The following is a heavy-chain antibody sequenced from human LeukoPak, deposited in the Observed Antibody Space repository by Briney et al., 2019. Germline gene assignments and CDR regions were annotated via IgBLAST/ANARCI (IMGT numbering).Heavy chain of an antibody. V-gene: IGHV3-23*01. CDR3: AKEFYDILTGYYRRGQVYYFDY. CDR1: GFTFSSYA. Sequence: HPGGSLRLSCAASGFTFSSYAMSWVRQAPGKGLEGVSAISGSGGSTYYADSVKGRFTISRDNSKNTLYLQMNSLRAEDTAVYYCAKEFYDILTGYYRRGQVYYFDYWGQGTLVTVSS. D-gene: IGHD3-9*01. CDR2: ISGSGGST. J-gene: IGHJ4*02.